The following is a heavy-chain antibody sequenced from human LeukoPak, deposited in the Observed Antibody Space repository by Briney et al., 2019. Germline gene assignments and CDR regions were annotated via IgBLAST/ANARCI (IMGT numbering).Heavy chain of an antibody. V-gene: IGHV4-4*02. CDR3: SRENGAFSPFGY. J-gene: IGHJ4*02. CDR1: GGSISNTNW. CDR2: ISLTGLT. D-gene: IGHD2-8*01. Sequence: SETLSLTCGVSGGSISNTNWWSWVRQPPGQGLEWIGEISLTGLTHCNPSLESRVTVSLDKSKNQLSLNLTSVTAADTAVYYCSRENGAFSPFGYWGQGTLVTVLS.